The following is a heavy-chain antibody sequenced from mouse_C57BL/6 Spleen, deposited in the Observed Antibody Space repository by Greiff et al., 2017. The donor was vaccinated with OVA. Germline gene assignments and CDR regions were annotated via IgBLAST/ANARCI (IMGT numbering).Heavy chain of an antibody. D-gene: IGHD2-5*01. Sequence: VKLEESGPGLVQPSQRLSITCTVSGFSLTSYGVHWVRQSPGKGLEWLGVIWSGGSTDYNAAFISRLSISKDNSKSQVFFKMNSLQADDTAIYYCAIYYSNYYAMDYWGQGTSVTVSS. J-gene: IGHJ4*01. CDR3: AIYYSNYYAMDY. V-gene: IGHV2-2*01. CDR2: IWSGGST. CDR1: GFSLTSYG.